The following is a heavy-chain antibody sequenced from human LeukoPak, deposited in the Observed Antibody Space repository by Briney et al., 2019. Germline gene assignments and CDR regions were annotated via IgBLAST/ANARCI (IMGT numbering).Heavy chain of an antibody. J-gene: IGHJ4*02. V-gene: IGHV4-61*02. CDR2: IYTSGST. CDR1: GGSISSGSYY. Sequence: PSETLSLTCTVSGGSISSGSYYWSWIRQPAGKGLEWIGRIYTSGSTNYNPSLKSRVTISVDTSKNQFSLKLSSVTAADTAVYYCARYGSYSAFDYWGQGTLVTVSS. D-gene: IGHD1-26*01. CDR3: ARYGSYSAFDY.